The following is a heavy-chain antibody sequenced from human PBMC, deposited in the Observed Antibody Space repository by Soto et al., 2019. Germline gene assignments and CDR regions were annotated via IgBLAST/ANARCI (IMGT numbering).Heavy chain of an antibody. J-gene: IGHJ6*02. D-gene: IGHD3-22*01. CDR3: ARAWPRGTMIVIGSDNYGMDV. CDR1: GGTLSKYA. CDR2: IIPLFDAA. Sequence: QVQLVQHGAEVKKPGSSVKVSCKASGGTLSKYAFSWVRQAPGQGLEWMGGIIPLFDAADYAQRFQGRVRITAHESTTTAYMELSSLRSDDTAIYYCARAWPRGTMIVIGSDNYGMDVWGQGTTVTVSS. V-gene: IGHV1-69*01.